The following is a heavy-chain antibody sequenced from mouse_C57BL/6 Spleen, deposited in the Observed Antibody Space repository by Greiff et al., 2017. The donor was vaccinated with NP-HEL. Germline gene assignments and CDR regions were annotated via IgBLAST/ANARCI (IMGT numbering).Heavy chain of an antibody. CDR3: ARGCYGSSYGYFDV. CDR2: ISNGGGST. V-gene: IGHV5-12*01. CDR1: GFTFSDYY. D-gene: IGHD1-1*01. J-gene: IGHJ1*03. Sequence: EVMLVESGGGLVQPGGSLKLSCAASGFTFSDYYMYWVRQTPEKRLEWVAYISNGGGSTYYPDTVKGRFTISRDNAKNTLYLQMSRLKSEDTAMYYCARGCYGSSYGYFDVWGTGTTVTVSS.